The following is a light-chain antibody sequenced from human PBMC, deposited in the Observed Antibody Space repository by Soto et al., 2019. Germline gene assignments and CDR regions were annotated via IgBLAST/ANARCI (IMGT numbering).Light chain of an antibody. CDR2: SAS. Sequence: NSPGTLSFTTGEIATLSCRAIHSVSIGYLSWYQQKPGQAPRLLIYSASSRPTGIPDRFSGSASGTDPTLPLSRLEPEAFAAYYCQPYGSSLHTFGEVTKVDIK. CDR1: HSVSIGY. J-gene: IGKJ4*02. V-gene: IGKV3-20*01. CDR3: QPYGSSLHT.